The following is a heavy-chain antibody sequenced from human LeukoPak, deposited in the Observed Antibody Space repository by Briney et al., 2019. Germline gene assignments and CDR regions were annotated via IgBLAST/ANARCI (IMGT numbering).Heavy chain of an antibody. CDR2: IYYGGSA. Sequence: SETLSLTCTVSGGSISSSSYYWGWIRQPPGKGLEWIGNIYYGGSAYYNPSPKSRVTISVDTSKNQFSLKLSSVTAADTAVYYCARQPNIVVVDNWFDPWGQGTLVAVSS. D-gene: IGHD2-15*01. CDR1: GGSISSSSYY. V-gene: IGHV4-39*07. CDR3: ARQPNIVVVDNWFDP. J-gene: IGHJ5*02.